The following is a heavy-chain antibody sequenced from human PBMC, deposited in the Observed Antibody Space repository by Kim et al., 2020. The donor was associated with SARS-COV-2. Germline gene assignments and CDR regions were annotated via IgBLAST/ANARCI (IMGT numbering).Heavy chain of an antibody. Sequence: TNYNPSLKSRVTISVDTPKNQFSLKLSSVTAADTAVYYCASSGSSGYFDYWGQGTLVTVSS. CDR3: ASSGSSGYFDY. J-gene: IGHJ4*02. CDR2: T. V-gene: IGHV4-59*01. D-gene: IGHD1-26*01.